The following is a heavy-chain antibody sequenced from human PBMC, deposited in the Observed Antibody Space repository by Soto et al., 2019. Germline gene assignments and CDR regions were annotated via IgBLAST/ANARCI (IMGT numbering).Heavy chain of an antibody. D-gene: IGHD3-10*01. J-gene: IGHJ6*02. Sequence: GGSLRLSCAASGFSFEDYAMHWVRQAPGKGLEWVSGIAWNSDIIGYADSVKGRFTISRDNGKNSLYLQMNSLRPEDTALYYYAKDHYGSAIYGMDVWGQGT. CDR3: AKDHYGSAIYGMDV. CDR1: GFSFEDYA. V-gene: IGHV3-9*01. CDR2: IAWNSDII.